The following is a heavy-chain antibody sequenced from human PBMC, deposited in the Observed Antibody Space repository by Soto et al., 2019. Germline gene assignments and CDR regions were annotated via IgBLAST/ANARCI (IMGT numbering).Heavy chain of an antibody. CDR3: AREGGASSPFDS. J-gene: IGHJ4*02. Sequence: QVQLVQSGAEVKKPGASVKVSCKASGYTFTSYDINWVRQATGQGLEWMGWMNPNSGNTGYAQKFQGRVTMTRNTAIRTAYMELSSGRSDATAVYYWAREGGASSPFDSWGQGTPVTVSS. CDR1: GYTFTSYD. V-gene: IGHV1-8*01. D-gene: IGHD6-19*01. CDR2: MNPNSGNT.